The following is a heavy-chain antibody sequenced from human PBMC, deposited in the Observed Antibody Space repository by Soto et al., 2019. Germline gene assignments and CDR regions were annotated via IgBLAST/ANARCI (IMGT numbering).Heavy chain of an antibody. CDR1: GFTFSSYA. CDR3: ARGPISELVINYYYYGMDV. J-gene: IGHJ6*02. Sequence: GGSLRLSCAASGFTFSSYAMHWVRQAPGKGLEWVAVISYDGSNKYYADSVKGRFTISRDNSKNTLYLQMNSLRAEDTAVYYCARGPISELVINYYYYGMDVWGQGTTVTVS. CDR2: ISYDGSNK. D-gene: IGHD3-9*01. V-gene: IGHV3-30-3*01.